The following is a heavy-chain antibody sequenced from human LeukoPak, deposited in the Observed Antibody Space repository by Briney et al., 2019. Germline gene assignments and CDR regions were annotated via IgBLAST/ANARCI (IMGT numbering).Heavy chain of an antibody. CDR1: GFTFSSYA. Sequence: PGGSLRLSCAASGFTFSSYAMSWVRHPPGKGLEWVSAISGSGGSTYYADSVKGRFTISRDNSKNTLYLQINSLRAEDTAVYYCGRSENLGFSYFDYWGQGTLVTVSS. V-gene: IGHV3-23*01. CDR3: GRSENLGFSYFDY. CDR2: ISGSGGST. J-gene: IGHJ4*02.